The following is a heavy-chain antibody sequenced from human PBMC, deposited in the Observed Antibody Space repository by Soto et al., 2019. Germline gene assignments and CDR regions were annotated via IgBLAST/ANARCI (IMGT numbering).Heavy chain of an antibody. D-gene: IGHD5-18*01. V-gene: IGHV1-18*04. J-gene: IGHJ4*02. CDR3: ARDWHRDPAIGARDY. CDR2: ISAYNGNT. CDR1: GYTFTSYG. Sequence: GAVKVSCKASGYTFTSYGISWLRQAPGQGLEWMGWISAYNGNTNYAQKLQGRVTMTTDTSKSTAYMELRRLGSDATAVYYCARDWHRDPAIGARDYWGQGTLVTVSS.